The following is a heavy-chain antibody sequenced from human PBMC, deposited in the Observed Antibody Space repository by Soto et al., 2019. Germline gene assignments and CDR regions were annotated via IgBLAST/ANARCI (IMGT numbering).Heavy chain of an antibody. D-gene: IGHD5-12*01. J-gene: IGHJ5*02. CDR3: ARSYDVTASGVRWFDP. Sequence: QVQLQQWGAGLLKPSETLSLTCAVYGGSFSGYYWSWIRQPPGKGLEWIGEINHSGSTNYNPSLKSRVTISVDTSKNQFSLKLSSVTAADTAVYYCARSYDVTASGVRWFDPWGQGTLVTVSS. CDR1: GGSFSGYY. V-gene: IGHV4-34*01. CDR2: INHSGST.